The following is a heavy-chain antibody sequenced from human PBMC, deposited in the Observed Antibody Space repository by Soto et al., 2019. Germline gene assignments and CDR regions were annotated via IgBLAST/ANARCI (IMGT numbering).Heavy chain of an antibody. CDR1: GYTFTSYA. J-gene: IGHJ6*02. V-gene: IGHV1-3*05. CDR2: INAGNGNT. CDR3: ARDPSYYGMDV. Sequence: QVQLVQSGAEEKKPGASVKGSCKASGYTFTSYAMHWVRQAPGQRLEWMGWINAGNGNTKYSQQFQGRVTITRDTSASTAYMELSSLRSEDTAVYYCARDPSYYGMDVWGQGTTVTVSS.